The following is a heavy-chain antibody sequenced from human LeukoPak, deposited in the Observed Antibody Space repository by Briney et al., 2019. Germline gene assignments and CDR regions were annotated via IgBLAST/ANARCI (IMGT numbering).Heavy chain of an antibody. Sequence: ASVKVSCKASGYTFTSYDINWVRQATGQGLEWMGWMNPNSGNTGYAQKFQGRVTMTRNTSISTAYMELSSLRSEDTAVYYCARGSSDILTGYPGHYYYYYGMDVWGQGTTVTVSS. J-gene: IGHJ6*02. V-gene: IGHV1-8*01. CDR3: ARGSSDILTGYPGHYYYYYGMDV. CDR2: MNPNSGNT. CDR1: GYTFTSYD. D-gene: IGHD3-9*01.